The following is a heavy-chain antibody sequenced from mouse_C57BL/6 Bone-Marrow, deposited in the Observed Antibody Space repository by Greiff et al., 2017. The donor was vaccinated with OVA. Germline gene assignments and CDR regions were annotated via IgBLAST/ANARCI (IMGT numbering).Heavy chain of an antibody. V-gene: IGHV1-26*01. CDR3: ASQAIYYGNPAWFAY. J-gene: IGHJ3*01. CDR1: GYTFTDYY. Sequence: EVKLQQSGPELVKPGASVKISCKASGYTFTDYYMNWVKQSHGKSLEWIGDINPNNGGTSYNQKFKGKATLTVDKSSSTAYMELRSLTSEDSAVYYCASQAIYYGNPAWFAYWGQGTLVTVSA. D-gene: IGHD2-1*01. CDR2: INPNNGGT.